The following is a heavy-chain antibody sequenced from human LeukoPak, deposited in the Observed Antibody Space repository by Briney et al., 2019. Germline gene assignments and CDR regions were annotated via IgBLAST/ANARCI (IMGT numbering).Heavy chain of an antibody. CDR1: GFTFSSYV. CDR2: IRGSGGGT. D-gene: IGHD5-12*01. J-gene: IGHJ4*02. Sequence: GGSLRLSCAASGFTFSSYVMSWVRQAPGKGLEWVSSIRGSGGGTFYADSVKGRFTISRDNSKNTLYLQMNSLIAEDTAVYYCAKDYSGYECGDYWGQGTLVTVSS. V-gene: IGHV3-23*01. CDR3: AKDYSGYECGDY.